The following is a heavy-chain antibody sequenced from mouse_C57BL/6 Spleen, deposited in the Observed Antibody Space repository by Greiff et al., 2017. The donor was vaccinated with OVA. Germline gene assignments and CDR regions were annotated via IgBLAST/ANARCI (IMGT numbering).Heavy chain of an antibody. J-gene: IGHJ3*01. CDR3: ARSDYYGSSYVAWFAY. D-gene: IGHD1-1*01. CDR1: GYAFSSSW. Sequence: VQLQQSGPELVKPGASVKISCKASGYAFSSSWMNWVKQRPGKGLEWIGRIYPGDGDTNYNGKFKGKATLTADKSSSTAYMQLSSLTSEDSAVYFCARSDYYGSSYVAWFAYWGQGTLVTVSA. V-gene: IGHV1-82*01. CDR2: IYPGDGDT.